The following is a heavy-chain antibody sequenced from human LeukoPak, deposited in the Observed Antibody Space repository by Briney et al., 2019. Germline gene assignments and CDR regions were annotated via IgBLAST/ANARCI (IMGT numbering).Heavy chain of an antibody. CDR3: ASVYQHGMDV. CDR2: INAGNGNT. Sequence: ASVKVSCKASGYTFTSYAMHWVRQAPGQRLEWMGWINAGNGNTKYSQKFQGRVTMTRDTSTSTVSMELSSLRSDDTAVYYCASVYQHGMDVWGQGTTVTVSS. V-gene: IGHV1-3*01. J-gene: IGHJ6*02. CDR1: GYTFTSYA. D-gene: IGHD2-2*01.